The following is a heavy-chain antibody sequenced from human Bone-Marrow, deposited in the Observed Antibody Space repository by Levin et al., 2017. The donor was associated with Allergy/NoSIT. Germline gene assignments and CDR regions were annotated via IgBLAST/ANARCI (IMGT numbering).Heavy chain of an antibody. Sequence: ASVKVSCKASGYIFIDYYIHWVRQAPGQGLEWMGWTNPKRGGSSFAQKFQDRVTVTRDTSISTVYMELNRLTYDDTAMYYCARGGYDHWGQGTLVTVSS. V-gene: IGHV1-2*02. CDR3: ARGGYDH. CDR1: GYIFIDYY. D-gene: IGHD5-12*01. CDR2: TNPKRGGS. J-gene: IGHJ4*02.